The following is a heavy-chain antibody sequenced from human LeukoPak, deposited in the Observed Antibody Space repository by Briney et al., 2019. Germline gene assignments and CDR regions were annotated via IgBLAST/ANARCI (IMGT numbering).Heavy chain of an antibody. CDR3: ARDAAAASYYFDY. V-gene: IGHV3-74*01. CDR2: INGDGRSI. CDR1: GFTLSRHW. J-gene: IGHJ4*02. D-gene: IGHD6-13*01. Sequence: GGSLRLSCAASGFTLSRHWMHWVRQAPGKGLVWVSRINGDGRSISYADSVQGRFTISRDNSKNTLYLQMNSLRAEDTAVYYCARDAAAASYYFDYWGQGTLVTVSS.